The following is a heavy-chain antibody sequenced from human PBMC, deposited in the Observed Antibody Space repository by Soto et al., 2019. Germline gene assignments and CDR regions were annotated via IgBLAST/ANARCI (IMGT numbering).Heavy chain of an antibody. D-gene: IGHD3-22*01. Sequence: GGSLRLSCAASGFTCDDYVMSWVRQAPGKGLEWVSAISGSGGSTYYADSVKGRFTISRDNSKNTLYLQMNSLRAEDTAVYYCAKDLGYYDSSGYYPPHYFDYWGQGTLVTVSS. CDR1: GFTCDDYV. CDR3: AKDLGYYDSSGYYPPHYFDY. CDR2: ISGSGGST. V-gene: IGHV3-23*01. J-gene: IGHJ4*02.